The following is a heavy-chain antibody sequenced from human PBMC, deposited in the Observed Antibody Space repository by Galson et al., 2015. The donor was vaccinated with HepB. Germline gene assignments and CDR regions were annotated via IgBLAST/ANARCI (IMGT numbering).Heavy chain of an antibody. CDR1: GCTFSSYA. CDR2: IIRNFGRG. D-gene: IGHD6-19*01. CDR3: ARSVAEWGGFCF. J-gene: IGHJ6*01. V-gene: IGHV1-69*13. Sequence: SVKVSCKASGCTFSSYAISWVRQAPGQGLEWVGGIIRNFGRGTYAQKFQGRVRFTADGSQSTANMELRILRSEDAADSHCARSVAEWGGFCFWGPGAT.